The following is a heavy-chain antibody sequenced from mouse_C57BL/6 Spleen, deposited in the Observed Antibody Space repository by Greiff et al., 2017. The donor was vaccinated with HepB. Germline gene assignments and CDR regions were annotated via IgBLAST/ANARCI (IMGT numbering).Heavy chain of an antibody. CDR2: INPNNGGT. CDR3: AKGGYYDYDAAWFAY. Sequence: VQLQQSGPELVKPGASVKISCKASGYTFTDYYMNWVKQSHGKSLEWIGDINPNNGGTSYNQKFKGKATLTVDKSSSTAYMELRSLTSEDSAVYYCAKGGYYDYDAAWFAYWGQGTLVTVSA. J-gene: IGHJ3*01. D-gene: IGHD2-4*01. V-gene: IGHV1-26*01. CDR1: GYTFTDYY.